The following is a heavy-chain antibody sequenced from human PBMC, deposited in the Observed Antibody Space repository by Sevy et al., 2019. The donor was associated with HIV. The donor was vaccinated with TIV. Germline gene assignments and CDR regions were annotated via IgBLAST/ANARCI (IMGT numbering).Heavy chain of an antibody. CDR1: GYSISSGYY. D-gene: IGHD5-18*01. CDR2: IYHSGST. V-gene: IGHV4-38-2*01. Sequence: SETLSLTCGVSGYSISSGYYWGWIRQPPGKGLEWIGSIYHSGSTYSNPSLKSRVTISVDTSKNQSSLKLSSVTAADMAVYYCARGGYTYGKGYFDYWGQGTLVTVSS. CDR3: ARGGYTYGKGYFDY. J-gene: IGHJ4*02.